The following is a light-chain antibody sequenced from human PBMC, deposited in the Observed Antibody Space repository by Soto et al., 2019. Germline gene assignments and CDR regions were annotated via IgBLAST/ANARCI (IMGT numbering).Light chain of an antibody. CDR3: QQYGGSPRT. J-gene: IGKJ1*01. V-gene: IGKV3-20*01. CDR1: QSVTGSY. CDR2: GAS. Sequence: EIVLTQSPGTLSLSPGERATLSCRASQSVTGSYLAWYQQKPGQAPTLLIYGASSRATGIPDRFSGSESGTDFTLTIARLEPEDFAVYYCQQYGGSPRTFGQGTKVEMK.